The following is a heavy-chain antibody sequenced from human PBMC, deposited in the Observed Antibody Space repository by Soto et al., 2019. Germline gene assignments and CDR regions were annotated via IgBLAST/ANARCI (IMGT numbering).Heavy chain of an antibody. CDR1: GGTFSSYA. Sequence: GASVKVSCKASGGTFSSYAISWVRQAPGQGLEWMGGIIPIFGTTNYAQKFQGRVTITADESTSTAYMELSSLRSEDTAVYYCARELAARARFYYGMDVWGQGTTVTVS. CDR2: IIPIFGTT. D-gene: IGHD6-6*01. J-gene: IGHJ6*02. CDR3: ARELAARARFYYGMDV. V-gene: IGHV1-69*13.